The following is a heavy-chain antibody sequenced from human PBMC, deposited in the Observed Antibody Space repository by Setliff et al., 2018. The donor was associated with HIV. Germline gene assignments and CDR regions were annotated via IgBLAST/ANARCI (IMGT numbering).Heavy chain of an antibody. CDR2: INSGNGNT. CDR3: ARGSDSGSYSYYYGMDV. V-gene: IGHV1-3*01. CDR1: GYTFTYYA. Sequence: GASVKVSCKASGYTFTYYAIHWLRQAPGHRLQWMGWINSGNGNTKYSQKFQGRVTITADESTSTAYMELSSLRSEDTAVYFCARGSDSGSYSYYYGMDVWGQGTTVTVSS. J-gene: IGHJ6*02. D-gene: IGHD3-10*01.